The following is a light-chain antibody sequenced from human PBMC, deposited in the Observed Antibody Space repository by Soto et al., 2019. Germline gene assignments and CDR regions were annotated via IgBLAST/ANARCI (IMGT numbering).Light chain of an antibody. J-gene: IGKJ5*01. V-gene: IGKV2-28*01. CDR1: QSLLYNNTYNY. CDR2: FGS. CDR3: MQALQSLT. Sequence: VLTRSPLTLPVTPGEPASISCMSSQSLLYNNTYNYLDWYVQKPGQSPQLLIYFGSNRAPGVPDRFSGSGSGTDFTLKINRVEAEDVGTYYCMQALQSLTFGQGTRLEIK.